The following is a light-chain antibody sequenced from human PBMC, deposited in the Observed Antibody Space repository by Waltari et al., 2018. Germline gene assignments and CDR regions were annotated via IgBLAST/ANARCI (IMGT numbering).Light chain of an antibody. V-gene: IGLV2-18*02. CDR3: SSYTTNTRF. Sequence: QSALTQPPSVSGSPGQSVTISCTGTNSDIANYNRVSWYQQSPGTAPKPIIYDVHNRPSGVSDRFSGSKSGNTASLTISGLQAGDEADYYCSSYTTNTRFFGGGTKVTVL. J-gene: IGLJ2*01. CDR2: DVH. CDR1: NSDIANYNR.